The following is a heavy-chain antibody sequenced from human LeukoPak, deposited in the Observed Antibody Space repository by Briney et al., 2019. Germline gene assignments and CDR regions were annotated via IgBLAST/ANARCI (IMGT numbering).Heavy chain of an antibody. D-gene: IGHD2-15*01. CDR3: ARGYCSGGSCYESRGWFDY. Sequence: NPSETLSLTCTVSGGSISSYYWSWIRQPPGKGLEWIGYIYYSGSTNYKSSLKSRVTISVDTSKNQFSLKLSSVTAADTAVYFCARGYCSGGSCYESRGWFDYWGQGTLVTVSS. CDR1: GGSISSYY. V-gene: IGHV4-59*12. J-gene: IGHJ4*02. CDR2: IYYSGST.